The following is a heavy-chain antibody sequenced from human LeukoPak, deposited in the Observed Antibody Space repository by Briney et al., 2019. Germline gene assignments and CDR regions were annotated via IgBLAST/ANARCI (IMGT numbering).Heavy chain of an antibody. V-gene: IGHV3-11*03. Sequence: GGSLRLSCAASGFTFSDYYMSWIRQAPGKGLEWVSYISSSSSYTNYADSVKGRFTISRDNAKNSLYLQMNSLRAEDTAVYYCARPQRSSSGWYYFDYWGQGTLVTVSS. CDR3: ARPQRSSSGWYYFDY. CDR2: ISSSSSYT. J-gene: IGHJ4*02. D-gene: IGHD6-19*01. CDR1: GFTFSDYY.